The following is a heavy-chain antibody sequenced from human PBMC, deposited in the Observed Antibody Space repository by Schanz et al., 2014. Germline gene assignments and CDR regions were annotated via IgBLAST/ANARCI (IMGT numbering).Heavy chain of an antibody. CDR1: GYIFSIYA. J-gene: IGHJ4*02. V-gene: IGHV1-69*09. Sequence: QLVQSGSEFRKPGASVKVSCKASGYIFSIYAIHWVRQAPGQGLEWMGTIIPILDITNYAQKFQGRVTITADTSTSTAYMELSSLRSEDTAVYYCATCSGGTCHAKPVLDNWGQGTLVTVSS. CDR2: IIPILDIT. CDR3: ATCSGGTCHAKPVLDN. D-gene: IGHD2-15*01.